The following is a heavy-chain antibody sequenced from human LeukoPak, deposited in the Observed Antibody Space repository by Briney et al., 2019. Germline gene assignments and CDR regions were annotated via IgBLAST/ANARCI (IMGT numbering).Heavy chain of an antibody. D-gene: IGHD3-3*01. V-gene: IGHV3-9*01. CDR2: INCNSNSI. Sequence: GGSLRLSCAASGFTFGDYAMHWVRQAPGKGLEWVSGINCNSNSIGYADSVKGRSTISRDNAKNSLYLQMNSLRAEDTALYYCAKGPWSGYYEGYFDYWGQGTLVTVSS. CDR1: GFTFGDYA. J-gene: IGHJ4*02. CDR3: AKGPWSGYYEGYFDY.